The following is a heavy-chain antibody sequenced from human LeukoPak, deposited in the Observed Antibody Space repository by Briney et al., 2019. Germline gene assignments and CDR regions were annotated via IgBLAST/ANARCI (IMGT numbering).Heavy chain of an antibody. D-gene: IGHD6-6*01. J-gene: IGHJ4*02. V-gene: IGHV1-8*01. Sequence: ASVKLSCKASGYTFTSYDINWVRQATGQGLEWMGWMNTNSGNTAYAQKFQGRVTMSRDTSISTAYMELSSLRSEDTAVYYCARLPKYSRPLDYWGQGTLVTVSS. CDR2: MNTNSGNT. CDR1: GYTFTSYD. CDR3: ARLPKYSRPLDY.